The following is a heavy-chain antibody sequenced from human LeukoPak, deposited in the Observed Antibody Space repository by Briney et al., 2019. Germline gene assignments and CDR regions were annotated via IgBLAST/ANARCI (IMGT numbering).Heavy chain of an antibody. CDR1: GFTFSNYG. CDR2: ISGTGGST. CDR3: AKGRFMTHDAFDI. J-gene: IGHJ3*02. Sequence: LPGGSLRLSCAASGFTFSNYGMSWVRQAPGKGMEWVSTISGTGGSTYYVDSVKGRFTISRDNSKNTLYLQMNSLRAEDTAVYYCAKGRFMTHDAFDIWGQGTMVTVSS. V-gene: IGHV3-23*01.